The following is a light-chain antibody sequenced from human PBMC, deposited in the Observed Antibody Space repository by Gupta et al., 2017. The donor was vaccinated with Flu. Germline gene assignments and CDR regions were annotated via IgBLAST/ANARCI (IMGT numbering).Light chain of an antibody. V-gene: IGKV3-15*01. Sequence: EIVVTQSPVTLSASPRERATLSCRATQNVNNNLAWYQQKPGQAPRLLIFDASTRASGVPARFSGSGSGTEFTLTITSLQSEDFALYYCQQYDDGPPWTFGQGTKVDIQ. CDR1: QNVNNN. CDR3: QQYDDGPPWT. J-gene: IGKJ1*01. CDR2: DAS.